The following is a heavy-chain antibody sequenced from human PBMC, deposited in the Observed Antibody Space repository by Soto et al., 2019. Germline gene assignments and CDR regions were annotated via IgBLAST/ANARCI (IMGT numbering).Heavy chain of an antibody. V-gene: IGHV3-30-3*01. CDR3: ARDQGTTVTTEYYYYYGMDV. D-gene: IGHD4-17*01. Sequence: GGSLRLSCAASGFTFSSYAMRWVRQAPGKGLEWVAVISYDGSNKYYADSVKGRFTISRDNSKNTLYLQMNSLRAEDTAVYYCARDQGTTVTTEYYYYYGMDVWGQGTTVTVSS. J-gene: IGHJ6*02. CDR2: ISYDGSNK. CDR1: GFTFSSYA.